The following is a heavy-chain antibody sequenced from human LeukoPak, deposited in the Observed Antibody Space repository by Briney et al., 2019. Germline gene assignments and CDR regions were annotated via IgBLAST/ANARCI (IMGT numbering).Heavy chain of an antibody. CDR3: ASFKQWRTYYFDY. J-gene: IGHJ4*02. Sequence: PSETLSLTCAVYGGSFSSYYWSWIRQPPGKGLEWVGEINHSGSTNYNPSPKSRVTISVDTSKNQFSPKLSSVTAADTVVYYCASFKQWRTYYFDYWGQGTLVTVSS. V-gene: IGHV4-34*01. CDR1: GGSFSSYY. D-gene: IGHD6-19*01. CDR2: INHSGST.